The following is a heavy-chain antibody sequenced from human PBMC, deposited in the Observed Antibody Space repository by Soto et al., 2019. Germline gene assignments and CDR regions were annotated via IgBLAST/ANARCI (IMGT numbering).Heavy chain of an antibody. CDR2: ISGSGGST. V-gene: IGHV3-23*01. CDR3: AKGNSWSPALVLDI. CDR1: VFTFSSYA. J-gene: IGHJ3*02. D-gene: IGHD1-7*01. Sequence: PRESLRLSCSASVFTFSSYAMNWVRQAPGKGLEWVSAISGSGGSTYYADSVKGRFTISRDSSKNTLYLQMNSQRAEDTAVYFCAKGNSWSPALVLDIWGQGTMVTVSS.